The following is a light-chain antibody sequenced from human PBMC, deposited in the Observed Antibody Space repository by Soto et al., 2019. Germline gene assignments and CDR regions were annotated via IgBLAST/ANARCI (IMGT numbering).Light chain of an antibody. J-gene: IGKJ1*01. CDR2: GAS. CDR1: QSVSSSN. Sequence: IVLTQSPGSLSLSPGDRATLYYRASQSVSSSNLAWYQQKRGQSPRLLIYGASSRATGIPDRFSGSGSGPDFTLTISRLEPEDFAVYFCQHYGSSPWTFGQGTKV. CDR3: QHYGSSPWT. V-gene: IGKV3-20*01.